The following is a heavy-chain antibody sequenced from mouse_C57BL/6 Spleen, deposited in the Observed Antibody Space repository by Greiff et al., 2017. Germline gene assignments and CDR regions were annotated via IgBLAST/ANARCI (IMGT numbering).Heavy chain of an antibody. Sequence: EVQVVESGGGLVKPGGSLKLSCAASGFTFSSYAMSWVRQTPEKRLEWVATISDGGSYTYYPDNVKGRFTISRDNAKNNLYLQMSHLKSEDTAMYYCARAPRRDYFDYWGQGTTLTVSS. CDR2: ISDGGSYT. CDR3: ARAPRRDYFDY. J-gene: IGHJ2*01. V-gene: IGHV5-4*01. CDR1: GFTFSSYA.